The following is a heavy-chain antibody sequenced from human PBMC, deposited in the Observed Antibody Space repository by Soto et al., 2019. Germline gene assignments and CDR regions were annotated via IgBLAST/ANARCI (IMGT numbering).Heavy chain of an antibody. D-gene: IGHD6-19*01. Sequence: SETLSLTCAVYGGSFSGYYWSWIRQPPGKGLEWIGEINHSGSTNYNPSLKSPVTISVDTSKNQFSLKLSSVTAADTAVYYCATSMYSSGWYYYYGMDVWGQGTTVTVSS. V-gene: IGHV4-34*01. CDR2: INHSGST. CDR1: GGSFSGYY. J-gene: IGHJ6*02. CDR3: ATSMYSSGWYYYYGMDV.